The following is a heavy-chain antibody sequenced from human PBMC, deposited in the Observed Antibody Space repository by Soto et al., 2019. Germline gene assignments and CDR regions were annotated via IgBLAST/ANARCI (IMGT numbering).Heavy chain of an antibody. J-gene: IGHJ4*02. CDR3: ARDLGVTATGPSLDY. CDR2: ISSTSTYI. CDR1: GFAFRTYS. Sequence: LRLSCAASGFAFRTYSMNWVRQVPGKGLEWVSGISSTSTYIFYADSVEGRFTISRDNAKNSLYLQMNSLRAEDTAVYYCARDLGVTATGPSLDYRGQGAQVTVSS. D-gene: IGHD2-8*01. V-gene: IGHV3-21*01.